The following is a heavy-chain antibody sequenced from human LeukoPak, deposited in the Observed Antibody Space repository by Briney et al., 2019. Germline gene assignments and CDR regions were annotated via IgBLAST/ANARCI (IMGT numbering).Heavy chain of an antibody. D-gene: IGHD6-19*01. J-gene: IGHJ4*02. V-gene: IGHV3-30*18. CDR2: ISYDGSNK. CDR3: AKDSSLQWLGTFDY. Sequence: GRSLRLSCAASGFTFSSYGMHWVRQAPGKGLEWVAVISYDGSNKYYADSVKGRFTISRDNSKNTLYLQMNSLRAEDTAVYYRAKDSSLQWLGTFDYWGQGTLVTVSS. CDR1: GFTFSSYG.